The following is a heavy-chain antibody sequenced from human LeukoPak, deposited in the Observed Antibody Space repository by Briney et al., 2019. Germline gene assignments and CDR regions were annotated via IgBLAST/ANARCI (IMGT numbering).Heavy chain of an antibody. CDR1: GGSIISTTYY. CDR3: ARNGAGDGSGSYLYYYYYMDV. Sequence: SETLSLTCTVSGGSIISTTYYWGWIRQPPGKGLEWIATIYYSGSTNYNPSLKSRVTISVDTSKNQFSLKLSSVTAADTAVYYCARNGAGDGSGSYLYYYYYMDVWGKGTTVTISS. J-gene: IGHJ6*03. CDR2: IYYSGST. V-gene: IGHV4-39*07. D-gene: IGHD3-10*01.